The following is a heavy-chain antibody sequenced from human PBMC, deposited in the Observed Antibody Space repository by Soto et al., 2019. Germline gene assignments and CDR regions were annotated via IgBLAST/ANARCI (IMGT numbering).Heavy chain of an antibody. CDR2: INHSGST. CDR3: ARGLGNGDYVLLDY. J-gene: IGHJ4*02. V-gene: IGHV4-34*01. D-gene: IGHD4-17*01. Sequence: QVQLQQWGAGLLKPSETLSLTCAVYGGSFSGYYWSWIRQPPGKGLEWIGEINHSGSTNYNPSLKSRVTISVDTSKNQFSLKLSSVTAADTDVYYCARGLGNGDYVLLDYWGQGTLVTVSS. CDR1: GGSFSGYY.